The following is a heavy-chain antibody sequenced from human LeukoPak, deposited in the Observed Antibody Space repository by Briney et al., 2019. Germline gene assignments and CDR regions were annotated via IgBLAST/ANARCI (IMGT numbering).Heavy chain of an antibody. Sequence: SETLSLTCTVSGGSISSSSYYWGWIRQPPGKGLEWIGSIYYSGSTYYNPSLKSRVTISVDTSKNQFSLKLSSVTAADTAVYYCARRVDFWTQRGYWFDPWGQGTLVTVSS. CDR2: IYYSGST. V-gene: IGHV4-39*01. D-gene: IGHD3/OR15-3a*01. CDR1: GGSISSSSYY. CDR3: ARRVDFWTQRGYWFDP. J-gene: IGHJ5*02.